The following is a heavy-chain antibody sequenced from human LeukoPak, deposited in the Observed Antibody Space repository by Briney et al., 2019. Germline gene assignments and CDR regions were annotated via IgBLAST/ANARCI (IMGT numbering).Heavy chain of an antibody. Sequence: ASVKVSCKASGGTFSSYAISWVRQAPGQGLEWMGGIIPIFGTANYAQKFQGRVTITADKSTSTAYMELSSLRSDDTAVYYCARGYIVGALEPYMDVWGKGTTVTISS. CDR3: ARGYIVGALEPYMDV. CDR1: GGTFSSYA. J-gene: IGHJ6*03. V-gene: IGHV1-69*06. D-gene: IGHD1-26*01. CDR2: IIPIFGTA.